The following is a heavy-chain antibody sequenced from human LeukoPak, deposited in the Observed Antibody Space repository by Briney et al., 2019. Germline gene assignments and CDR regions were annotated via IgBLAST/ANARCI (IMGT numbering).Heavy chain of an antibody. CDR1: GFTFSSYA. Sequence: GGSLRLSCAASGFTFSSYAMSWVRQAPGKGLEWVSAISGSGGSTYYADSVKGRFTISRDNSKNTLYLQMNSLRAEDTAVYYCAKVEGWDDWLLSYYYYMDVWGKGTTVTVSS. CDR2: ISGSGGST. J-gene: IGHJ6*03. V-gene: IGHV3-23*01. D-gene: IGHD3-9*01. CDR3: AKVEGWDDWLLSYYYYMDV.